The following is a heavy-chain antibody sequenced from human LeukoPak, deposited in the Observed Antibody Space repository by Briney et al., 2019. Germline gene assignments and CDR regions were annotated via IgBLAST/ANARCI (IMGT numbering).Heavy chain of an antibody. J-gene: IGHJ6*03. CDR2: TYYRSKWYN. CDR3: ARVPYYYDSSTYYSDYYMDV. D-gene: IGHD3-22*01. V-gene: IGHV6-1*01. CDR1: GDSVSINSAA. Sequence: SQTLSLTFALSGDSVSINSAAWNWLRQSPSRGLEWLGRTYYRSKWYNDYAVSVKSRITINPDTSKNQFSLQLNSVTPEDTAAYYCARVPYYYDSSTYYSDYYMDVWGKGTTVTVSS.